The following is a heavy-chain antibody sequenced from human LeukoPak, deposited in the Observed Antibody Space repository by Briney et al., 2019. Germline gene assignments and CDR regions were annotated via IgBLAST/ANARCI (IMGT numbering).Heavy chain of an antibody. V-gene: IGHV3-74*01. D-gene: IGHD3-22*01. CDR1: GFTFSSYA. J-gene: IGHJ4*02. CDR3: VRDYYDSSGYYPDY. CDR2: ISRDGSRT. Sequence: GGSLRLSCAASGFTFSSYAMSWVRQAPGKGLVWVSRISRDGSRTTYADSVKGRFTISRDNAKNTLYLQMNSLRAEDTAVYYCVRDYYDSSGYYPDYWGQGTLVTVSS.